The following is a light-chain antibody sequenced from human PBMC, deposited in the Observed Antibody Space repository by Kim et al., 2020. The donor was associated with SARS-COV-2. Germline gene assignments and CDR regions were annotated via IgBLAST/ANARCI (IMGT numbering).Light chain of an antibody. CDR2: RAS. Sequence: LSPGERATLSCRASQSVPSNYLAWYQQKSRQAPRLLIFRASSRAAGIPDRFSGSGSGTDFTLTISRLEPEDFAVYYCQQYDTSPYTFGQGTKLEI. CDR3: QQYDTSPYT. CDR1: QSVPSNY. V-gene: IGKV3-20*01. J-gene: IGKJ2*01.